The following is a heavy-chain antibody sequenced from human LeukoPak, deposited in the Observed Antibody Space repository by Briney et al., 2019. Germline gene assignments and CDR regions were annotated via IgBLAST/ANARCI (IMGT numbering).Heavy chain of an antibody. V-gene: IGHV3-21*01. CDR3: ARGRSWNDVDY. CDR2: ISSSSSYI. Sequence: GGSLRLSCAASGFTFSSYSMNWVRQAPGKGLEWVSSISSSSSYIYYADSVKGRFTIPRDNAKNSLYLQMNSLRAEDTAVYYCARGRSWNDVDYWGQGTLVTVSS. J-gene: IGHJ4*02. D-gene: IGHD1-1*01. CDR1: GFTFSSYS.